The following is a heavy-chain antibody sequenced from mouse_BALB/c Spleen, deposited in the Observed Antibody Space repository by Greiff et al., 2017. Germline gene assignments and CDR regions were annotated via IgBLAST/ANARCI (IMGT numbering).Heavy chain of an antibody. V-gene: IGHV5-6-5*01. D-gene: IGHD2-1*01. J-gene: IGHJ1*01. CDR2: ISSGGST. CDR3: ARYGNYVGYFDV. CDR1: GFTFSSYA. Sequence: EVKVVESGGGLVKPGGSLKLSCAASGFTFSSYAMSWVRQTPEKRLEWVASISSGGSTYYPDSVKGRFTISRDNARNILYLQMSSLRSEDTAMYYCARYGNYVGYFDVWGAGTTVTVSS.